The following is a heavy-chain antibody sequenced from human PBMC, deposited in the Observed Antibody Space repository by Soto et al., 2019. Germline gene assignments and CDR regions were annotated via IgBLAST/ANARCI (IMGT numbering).Heavy chain of an antibody. V-gene: IGHV1-46*01. D-gene: IGHD1-26*01. J-gene: IGHJ6*02. Sequence: ASVKVSCKASGYTFTSYYMHWVRQAPGQGLEWMGIINPSGGSTSYAQKFQGRVTMTRDTSTSTVYMELSSLRSEDTAVYYCARVRRAGATGYYYYGMDVWGQATKVTVSS. CDR3: ARVRRAGATGYYYYGMDV. CDR2: INPSGGST. CDR1: GYTFTSYY.